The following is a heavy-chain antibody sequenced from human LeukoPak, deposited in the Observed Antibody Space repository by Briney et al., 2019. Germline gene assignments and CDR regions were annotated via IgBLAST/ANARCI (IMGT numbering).Heavy chain of an antibody. J-gene: IGHJ2*01. CDR3: ARVAGTKAWDAPDL. D-gene: IGHD1-7*01. CDR1: GYTFTGYY. V-gene: IGHV1-2*06. Sequence: ASVKVSCKASGYTFTGYYMHWVRQAPGQGLEWMGRINPNSGGTNYAQKFQGRVTMTRNTSISTAYMELSSLRSEDTAVYYCARVAGTKAWDAPDLWGRGTLVTVSS. CDR2: INPNSGGT.